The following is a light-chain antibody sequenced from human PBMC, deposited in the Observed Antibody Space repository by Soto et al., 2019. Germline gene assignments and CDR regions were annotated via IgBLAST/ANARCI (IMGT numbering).Light chain of an antibody. Sequence: ENVFAPSPGPLCLSPVERAPLSCRASQSVSSNLAWYQQKPGQAPRLLIYGVSTRATGIPARFSGSGSGTEFTLTISSLQSEDFAVYYCQQYNNWPPATVGQGTKVDIK. J-gene: IGKJ1*01. CDR2: GVS. CDR1: QSVSSN. V-gene: IGKV3-15*01. CDR3: QQYNNWPPAT.